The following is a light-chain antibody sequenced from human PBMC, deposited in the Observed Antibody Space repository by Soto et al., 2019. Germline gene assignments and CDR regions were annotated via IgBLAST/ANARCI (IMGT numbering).Light chain of an antibody. CDR3: QQYDSTPPT. CDR1: QSVNSNY. Sequence: EIVLTQSPGTLSLSPGDRATLSCRASQSVNSNYLAWYQRKPGQAPRLLIYGASNRATDIPYRFSASGSGTDFTLTITRLEAEDFGVYYCQQYDSTPPTFGQGTKVDVK. J-gene: IGKJ1*01. CDR2: GAS. V-gene: IGKV3-20*01.